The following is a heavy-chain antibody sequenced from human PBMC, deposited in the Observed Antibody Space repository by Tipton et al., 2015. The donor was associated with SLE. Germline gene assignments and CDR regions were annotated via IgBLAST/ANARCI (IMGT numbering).Heavy chain of an antibody. CDR3: ARVWSGYSSSYFDL. D-gene: IGHD3-3*01. Sequence: TLSLTCTVSVGSISSHFWSWIRQPPGKGLEWIGYFYYSGSTKYNPSLKSRVTMSVDTSKNHFSVKLSSVTAADTAIYYCARVWSGYSSSYFDLWGRGTLVTVSS. V-gene: IGHV4-59*11. J-gene: IGHJ2*01. CDR1: VGSISSHF. CDR2: FYYSGST.